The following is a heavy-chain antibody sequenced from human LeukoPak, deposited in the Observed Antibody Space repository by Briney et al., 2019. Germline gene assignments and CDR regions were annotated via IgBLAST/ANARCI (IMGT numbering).Heavy chain of an antibody. D-gene: IGHD3-22*01. Sequence: GASVKVSCKTSGYTFTNYGMHWVRQAPGQRLEWMGWINGGNGNAKYSQNFQGRVTIIRDTFASTAYMELSSLRSEDTAVYYCARVPLHDSSGHYYPHWGQGTLVTVSS. CDR3: ARVPLHDSSGHYYPH. CDR1: GYTFTNYG. CDR2: INGGNGNA. J-gene: IGHJ1*01. V-gene: IGHV1-3*01.